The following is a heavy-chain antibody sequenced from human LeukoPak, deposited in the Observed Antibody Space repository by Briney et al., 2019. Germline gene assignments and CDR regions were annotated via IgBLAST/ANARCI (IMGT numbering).Heavy chain of an antibody. J-gene: IGHJ3*02. Sequence: GESLKISCKLSGYSFTNYWIGWVRQMPGKGQEWMGIIFLGDSDTRYSPSFRGLVTFSADKSINTAYLHWSSLKASDTALYYCARYGVVPATDDAFDIWGQGTMVTVSS. CDR1: GYSFTNYW. CDR2: IFLGDSDT. V-gene: IGHV5-51*01. CDR3: ARYGVVPATDDAFDI. D-gene: IGHD2-2*01.